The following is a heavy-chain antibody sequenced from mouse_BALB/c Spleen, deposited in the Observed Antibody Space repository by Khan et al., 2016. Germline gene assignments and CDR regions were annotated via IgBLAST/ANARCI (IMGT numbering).Heavy chain of an antibody. V-gene: IGHV3-8*02. CDR3: ATGYDFDWDYYAMDY. J-gene: IGHJ4*01. Sequence: EVQLQESGPSLVKPSQTLSLTCSVTGDSITSGYWNWIRKFSGNKLEYLGYISYSGSTYYNPSLKNRVSITRDTSKNQFYLQLNSVTTEDTATSYCATGYDFDWDYYAMDYWGQGTSVTVSS. CDR2: ISYSGST. CDR1: GDSITSGY. D-gene: IGHD2-4*01.